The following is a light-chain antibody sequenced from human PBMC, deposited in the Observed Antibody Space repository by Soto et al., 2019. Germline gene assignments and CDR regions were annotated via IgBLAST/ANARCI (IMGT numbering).Light chain of an antibody. V-gene: IGKV3-11*01. Sequence: EIVLTQSPATLSLSPGERATLSSRASQSVSNYLAWYQQRPGQAPRLLIYDASNRATGIPARFSGSGSGTDFTLTISSLEPEDFAVYYCQQRSNWPRFTFGQGTKLDIK. J-gene: IGKJ2*01. CDR3: QQRSNWPRFT. CDR2: DAS. CDR1: QSVSNY.